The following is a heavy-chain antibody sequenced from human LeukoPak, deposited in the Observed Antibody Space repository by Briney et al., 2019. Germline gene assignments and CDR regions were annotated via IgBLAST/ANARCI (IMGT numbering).Heavy chain of an antibody. Sequence: GESLKISCEASGYSFTTYWIGWVRQMPGKGLEWMGIIYPGDSDTRYSPSFQGQFTISADKSISTAYLQWSSLKASDTAMYYCARQHGSGSYYSRAIDYWGQGTLVTVSS. D-gene: IGHD3-10*01. V-gene: IGHV5-51*01. J-gene: IGHJ4*02. CDR3: ARQHGSGSYYSRAIDY. CDR2: IYPGDSDT. CDR1: GYSFTTYW.